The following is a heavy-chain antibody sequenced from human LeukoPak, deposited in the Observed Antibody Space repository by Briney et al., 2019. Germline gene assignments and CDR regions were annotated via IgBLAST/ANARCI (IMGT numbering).Heavy chain of an antibody. J-gene: IGHJ4*02. D-gene: IGHD5-24*01. CDR2: INPNSGGT. CDR3: ARGNGYNQTQDY. V-gene: IGHV1-2*02. CDR1: GYTFTGYY. Sequence: ASVKVSCKASGYTFTGYYMHWVRQAPGQGLEWMGWINPNSGGTNYAQKFQGRVTMTRDTSIGTAYMELSRLRSDDTAVYYCARGNGYNQTQDYWGQGTLVTVSS.